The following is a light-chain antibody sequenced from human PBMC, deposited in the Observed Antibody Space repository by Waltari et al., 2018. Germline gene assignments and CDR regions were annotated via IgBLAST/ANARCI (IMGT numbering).Light chain of an antibody. CDR2: DAS. J-gene: IGKJ4*01. CDR1: QSVVSY. V-gene: IGKV3-11*01. Sequence: EIVLTQSPATLSLSPGERAILSCRASQSVVSYLAWYQQRRGQSTRLLISDASYRATCIRARFSGSGSGTDFTLTISSLEPEDFAVYYCQRRSHWPLTFGGGTKVEIK. CDR3: QRRSHWPLT.